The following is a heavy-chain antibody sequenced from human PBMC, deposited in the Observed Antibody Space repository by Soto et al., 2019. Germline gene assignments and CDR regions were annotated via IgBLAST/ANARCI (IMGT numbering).Heavy chain of an antibody. V-gene: IGHV4-34*01. D-gene: IGHD2-2*01. CDR1: GRSFSGYY. Sequence: PSETLSLTCAVYGRSFSGYYWSWIRQPPGKGLEWIGEINHSGSTNYNPSLKSRVTISVDTSKNQFSLKLSSVTAEDTAVYYCAREWSQLLSWGQGTMVTVSS. CDR3: AREWSQLLS. CDR2: INHSGST. J-gene: IGHJ3*01.